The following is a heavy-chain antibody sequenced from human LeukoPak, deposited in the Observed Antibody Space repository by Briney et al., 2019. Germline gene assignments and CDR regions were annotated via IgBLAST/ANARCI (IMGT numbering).Heavy chain of an antibody. Sequence: ASVKVSCKASGYTFTDYYLHWVRQAPGQGLEWMGWIYANSGGTNYAQKFQGRVTMTRDTSISTAYMELSRLRSDDTAVYYCARGYCSGGSCYSIFDYWGQGTLVTVSS. CDR1: GYTFTDYY. D-gene: IGHD2-15*01. CDR2: IYANSGGT. V-gene: IGHV1-2*02. J-gene: IGHJ4*02. CDR3: ARGYCSGGSCYSIFDY.